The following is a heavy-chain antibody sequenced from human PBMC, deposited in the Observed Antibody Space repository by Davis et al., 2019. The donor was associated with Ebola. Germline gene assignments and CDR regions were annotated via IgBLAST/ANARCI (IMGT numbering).Heavy chain of an antibody. V-gene: IGHV4-34*01. Sequence: SETLSLTCAVYGGSFSGYYWSWIRQPPGKGLEWIGEINHSGSTNYNPSLKSRVTISVDTSKNQFSLKLSSVTAADTAVYYCARGQRWLQPLLYYWGQGTLVTVSS. CDR1: GGSFSGYY. CDR3: ARGQRWLQPLLYY. D-gene: IGHD5-24*01. J-gene: IGHJ4*02. CDR2: INHSGST.